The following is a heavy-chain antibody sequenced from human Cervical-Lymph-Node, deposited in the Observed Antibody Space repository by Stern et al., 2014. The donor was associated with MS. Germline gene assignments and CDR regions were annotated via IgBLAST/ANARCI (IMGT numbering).Heavy chain of an antibody. CDR3: ARPAVPNYYYGMDV. V-gene: IGHV4-39*02. CDR2: IYSSGST. J-gene: IGHJ6*02. D-gene: IGHD6-6*01. Sequence: QVQLGQSGPGLVKPSETLSLTCSVSGGSISTSSYYWGWIRQPPGKGLEWIGRIYSSGSTSYNPALKSGVPIFLNTSKTPFSRKRSSVPAADTAVYYCARPAVPNYYYGMDVWGQGTTVTVSS. CDR1: GGSISTSSYY.